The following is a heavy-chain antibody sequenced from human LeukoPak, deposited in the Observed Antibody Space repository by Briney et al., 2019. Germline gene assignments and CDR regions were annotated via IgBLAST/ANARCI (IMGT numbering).Heavy chain of an antibody. D-gene: IGHD3-22*01. V-gene: IGHV3-9*03. CDR3: AKGYYYDSSGYSNDAFDI. CDR1: GFTFDDYA. CDR2: ISWNSGSI. J-gene: IGHJ3*02. Sequence: PGRSLRLSCAASGFTFDDYAMHWVRQAPGKGLEWVSGISWNSGSIGYADSVKGRFTISRDSAKNSLYLQMNSLRAEDMALYYCAKGYYYDSSGYSNDAFDIWGQGTMVTVSS.